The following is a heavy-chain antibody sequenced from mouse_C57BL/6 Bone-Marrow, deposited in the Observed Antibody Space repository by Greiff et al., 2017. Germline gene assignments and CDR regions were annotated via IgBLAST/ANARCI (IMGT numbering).Heavy chain of an antibody. J-gene: IGHJ4*01. CDR3: ARERGLLRLGYAMDY. CDR1: GYTFTSYW. CDR2: IYPGSGST. V-gene: IGHV1-55*01. D-gene: IGHD1-1*01. Sequence: VQLQQPGAELVKPGASVKMSCKASGYTFTSYWITWVKQRPGQGLEWIGDIYPGSGSTNYNETFKSKATLTVDTSSSTAYMQLSSLTSEDSAVYYCARERGLLRLGYAMDYWGQGTSVTVSS.